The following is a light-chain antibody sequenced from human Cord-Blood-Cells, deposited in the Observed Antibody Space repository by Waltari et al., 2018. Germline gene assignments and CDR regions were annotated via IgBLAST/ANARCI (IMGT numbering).Light chain of an antibody. CDR1: QGISRY. J-gene: IGKJ3*01. V-gene: IGKV1-9*01. CDR2: AAS. CDR3: QQLNSYPR. Sequence: DIQLTQSPSFLASSVGDRVTITGRASQGISRYLAWYQQKPGKAPKLLIYAASTLQSGVPSRFSGSGSGTEFTLTISSLQPEDFATYYCQQLNSYPRFGPGTKVDIK.